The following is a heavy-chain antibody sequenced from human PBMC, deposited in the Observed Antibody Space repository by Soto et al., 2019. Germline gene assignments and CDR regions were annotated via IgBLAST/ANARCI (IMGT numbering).Heavy chain of an antibody. Sequence: SGPTLVNPTQTLTLTCTFSGFSLSTSGVSVGWIRQPPGKALEWLALIYWDDDKRYSPSLKSRLTITKDTSKNQVFLTMTNVDPVDTGTYYCGRILGYCVSTSCYDDFDYWGQGTLVTVSS. CDR3: GRILGYCVSTSCYDDFDY. CDR2: IYWDDDK. D-gene: IGHD2-2*01. J-gene: IGHJ4*02. V-gene: IGHV2-5*02. CDR1: GFSLSTSGVS.